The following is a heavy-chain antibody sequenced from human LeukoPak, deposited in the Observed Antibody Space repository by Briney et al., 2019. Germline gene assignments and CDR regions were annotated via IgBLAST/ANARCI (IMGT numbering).Heavy chain of an antibody. Sequence: ASVKVSCKASGYTFTSYGISWVRQAPGQGLEWMGWISAYNGNTNYAQKLQGRVTMTTDTSTSTAYMELRSLRSDDTAVYYCARSEDYDIAVAVGVYYYYYYGMGVWGQGTTVTVSS. CDR1: GYTFTSYG. J-gene: IGHJ6*02. V-gene: IGHV1-18*01. CDR2: ISAYNGNT. CDR3: ARSEDYDIAVAVGVYYYYYYGMGV. D-gene: IGHD6-19*01.